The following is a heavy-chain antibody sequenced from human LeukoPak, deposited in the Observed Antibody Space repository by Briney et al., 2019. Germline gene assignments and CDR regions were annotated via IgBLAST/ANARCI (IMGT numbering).Heavy chain of an antibody. V-gene: IGHV4-59*01. CDR1: GGSISSYY. D-gene: IGHD2-15*01. CDR2: IYYSGST. CDR3: ARLSSGGIDY. J-gene: IGHJ4*02. Sequence: SETLSLTCTVSGGSISSYYWSWIRQPPGKGLEWIGYIYYSGSTNYNPSLKSRVTISVDTSKNQFPLKLSSVTAADTAVYYCARLSSGGIDYWGQGTLVTVSS.